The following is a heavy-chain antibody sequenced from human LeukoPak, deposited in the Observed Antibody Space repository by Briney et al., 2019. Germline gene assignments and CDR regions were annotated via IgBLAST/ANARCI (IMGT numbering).Heavy chain of an antibody. CDR2: INPSGGST. V-gene: IGHV1-46*01. D-gene: IGHD2-2*01. Sequence: ASVKVSCKASGYTFTNYYMHWVRQAPGQGLEWMGIINPSGGSTSYAQKFQGRVTMTRDTSISTAYMELSRLRSDDTAVYYCARDPIVVVPAAKKEDKFDPWGQGTLVTVSS. J-gene: IGHJ5*02. CDR1: GYTFTNYY. CDR3: ARDPIVVVPAAKKEDKFDP.